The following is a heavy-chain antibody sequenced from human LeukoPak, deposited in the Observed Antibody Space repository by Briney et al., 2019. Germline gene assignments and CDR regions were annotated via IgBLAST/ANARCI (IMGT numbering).Heavy chain of an antibody. D-gene: IGHD4-17*01. Sequence: PGGSLRLSCAASGFTFGNYGMNWVRQAPGKGLEWVSGISGGGSRTYYADSVKGRFTISRDNAKNSLYLQMNTLRAEDTAVYYCARTSVNSLWDDAFDIWGQGTMVTVSS. J-gene: IGHJ3*02. V-gene: IGHV3-23*01. CDR1: GFTFGNYG. CDR3: ARTSVNSLWDDAFDI. CDR2: ISGGGSRT.